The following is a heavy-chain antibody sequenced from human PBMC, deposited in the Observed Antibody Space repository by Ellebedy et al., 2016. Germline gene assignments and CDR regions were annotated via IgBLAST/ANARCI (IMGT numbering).Heavy chain of an antibody. CDR3: ARMYSSSSYPDY. V-gene: IGHV4-59*01. Sequence: GSLRLXCTVSGGSISSYYWSWIRQPPGKGLEWIGYIYYSGSTNYNPSLKSRVTISVDTSKNQFSLKLSSVTAADTAVYYCARMYSSSSYPDYWGQGTLVTVSS. D-gene: IGHD6-6*01. CDR1: GGSISSYY. CDR2: IYYSGST. J-gene: IGHJ4*02.